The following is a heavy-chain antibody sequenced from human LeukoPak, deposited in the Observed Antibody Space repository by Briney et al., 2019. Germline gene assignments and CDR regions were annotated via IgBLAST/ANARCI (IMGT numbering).Heavy chain of an antibody. J-gene: IGHJ4*02. D-gene: IGHD3-10*01. Sequence: QTGGSLRLSCAASGFTFSSYWMSWVRQAPGKGLEWVANIKQDGSDKYYVDSVKGRFTISRDNAKNSLYLQMNSLRAEDTAVYYCARDGSYYYGSGSYYWGQGTLVTVSS. CDR2: IKQDGSDK. CDR1: GFTFSSYW. V-gene: IGHV3-7*01. CDR3: ARDGSYYYGSGSYY.